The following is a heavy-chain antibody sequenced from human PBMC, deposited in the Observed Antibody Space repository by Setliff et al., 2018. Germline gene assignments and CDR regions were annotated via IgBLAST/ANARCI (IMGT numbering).Heavy chain of an antibody. Sequence: RASVKVSCKASGYTFNNYAINWVRQAPGQGLEWMGWINTDTGNPTSAQGFTGRFVFSLDTSVSTAYLQISSLKAEDTALYYCARGGDIITIFGVITPDYYYYMDVWGTGTTVTVSS. CDR2: INTDTGNP. V-gene: IGHV7-4-1*02. CDR3: ARGGDIITIFGVITPDYYYYMDV. D-gene: IGHD3-3*01. CDR1: GYTFNNYA. J-gene: IGHJ6*03.